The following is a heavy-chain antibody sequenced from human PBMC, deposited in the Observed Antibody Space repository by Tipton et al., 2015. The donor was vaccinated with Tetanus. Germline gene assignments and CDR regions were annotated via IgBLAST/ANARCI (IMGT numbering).Heavy chain of an antibody. J-gene: IGHJ4*02. D-gene: IGHD1-7*01. V-gene: IGHV3-9*01. CDR1: GFTFHDYT. CDR2: ITWNGDAI. CDR3: AKSEELTRHYFDY. Sequence: SLRLSCAASGFTFHDYTMHWVRQTPGKGLEWVSGITWNGDAIDYATSVKGRFSISRDNAKNSLYLQMNSLRPEDTAVYYCAKSEELTRHYFDYWGQGAAVTVSS.